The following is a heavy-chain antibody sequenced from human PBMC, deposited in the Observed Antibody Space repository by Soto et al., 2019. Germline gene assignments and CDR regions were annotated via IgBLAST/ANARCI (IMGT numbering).Heavy chain of an antibody. CDR3: ATSADLRGPAAIPYYYMDV. J-gene: IGHJ6*03. CDR2: ISGSGGST. Sequence: PGGSLRLSCAASGFTFSSYGMHWVRQAPGKGLEWVAVISGSGGSTYYADSVKGRLTISRDNSKNTLYLQMNSLRAEDTAVYYCATSADLRGPAAIPYYYMDVWGKGTTVTVSS. CDR1: GFTFSSYG. D-gene: IGHD2-2*01. V-gene: IGHV3-23*01.